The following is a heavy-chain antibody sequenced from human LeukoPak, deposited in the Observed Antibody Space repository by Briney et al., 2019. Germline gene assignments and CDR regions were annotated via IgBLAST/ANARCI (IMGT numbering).Heavy chain of an antibody. CDR1: GFTFSSYG. V-gene: IGHV3-30*18. CDR2: ISYDGSNK. J-gene: IGHJ4*02. D-gene: IGHD5-18*01. CDR3: AKGGRGNSYGAH. Sequence: GGSLRLSCAASGFTFSSYGMHWVRQAPGKGLEWVAVISYDGSNKYYADSVKGRFTISRDNSKNTLYLQMNSLRAEDTAVYYCAKGGRGNSYGAHWGQGTLVTVSS.